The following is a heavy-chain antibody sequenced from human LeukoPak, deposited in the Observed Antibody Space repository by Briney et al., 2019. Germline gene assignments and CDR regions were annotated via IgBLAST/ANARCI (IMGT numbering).Heavy chain of an antibody. CDR3: AKDLTDYVGDY. D-gene: IGHD4-23*01. V-gene: IGHV3-30*18. CDR1: GFTFSSYG. CDR2: ISYDGSNK. Sequence: GGSLRLSCAASGFTFSSYGMHWVRQAPGKGLEWVAVISYDGSNKYYADSVKGRFTISRDNSKNTLYLQMNSLRAEDTAVYYCAKDLTDYVGDYWGQETLVTVSS. J-gene: IGHJ4*02.